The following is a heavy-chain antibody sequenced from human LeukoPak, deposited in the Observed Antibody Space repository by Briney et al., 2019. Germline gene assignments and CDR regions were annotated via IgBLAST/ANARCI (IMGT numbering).Heavy chain of an antibody. V-gene: IGHV3-53*01. CDR3: ARGASYSSDWYDAFDI. J-gene: IGHJ3*02. Sequence: GGSLRLSCAASGFIVSSSYMNWVRQCPGKGVEWVSVIYSGGSTYFADSVKGRFTISRDNSKNTLYLQMNSLRAEDTAVYYCARGASYSSDWYDAFDIWGQGTMVTVSS. CDR2: IYSGGST. CDR1: GFIVSSSY. D-gene: IGHD6-19*01.